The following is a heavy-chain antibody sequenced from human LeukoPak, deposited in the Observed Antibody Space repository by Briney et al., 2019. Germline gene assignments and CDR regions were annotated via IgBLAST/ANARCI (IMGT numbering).Heavy chain of an antibody. J-gene: IGHJ6*03. CDR3: TTDRGDYGSGSYEIYYFYMDV. CDR2: IKSKTDGGTT. D-gene: IGHD3-10*01. V-gene: IGHV3-15*01. Sequence: PGGSLRLSCAASGFTFSSYSMNWVRQAPGKGLEWVGRIKSKTDGGTTDYAAPVKGRFTVSRDDSKNTLYLQMNSLKTEDTAVYYCTTDRGDYGSGSYEIYYFYMDVWGEGTTVTISS. CDR1: GFTFSSYS.